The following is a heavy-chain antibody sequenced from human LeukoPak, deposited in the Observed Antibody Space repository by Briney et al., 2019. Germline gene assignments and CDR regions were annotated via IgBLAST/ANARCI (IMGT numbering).Heavy chain of an antibody. V-gene: IGHV1-69*05. J-gene: IGHJ4*02. CDR3: ARDPGDLAV. D-gene: IGHD4-17*01. CDR1: GGTSSSYA. CDR2: IIPIFGTA. Sequence: SVKVSCKASGGTSSSYAISWVRQAPGQGLEWMGGIIPIFGTANYAQKFQGRVTMTTDTSTSTAYMELRSLRSDDTAVYYCARDPGDLAVWGQGTLVTVSS.